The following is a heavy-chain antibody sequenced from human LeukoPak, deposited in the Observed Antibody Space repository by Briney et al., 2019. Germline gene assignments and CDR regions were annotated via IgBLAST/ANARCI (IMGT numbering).Heavy chain of an antibody. CDR2: IRYVGGET. J-gene: IGHJ5*02. Sequence: PGGSLRLSCAASGFTFSNFGMHWVRQAPGKGLEWVAFIRYVGGETYYADSVKGRFTISRDDSENTLYLQMNSLRPEDTAVYYCARDLMGAYNWFDPWGQGTLVTVSS. D-gene: IGHD1-26*01. V-gene: IGHV3-30*02. CDR3: ARDLMGAYNWFDP. CDR1: GFTFSNFG.